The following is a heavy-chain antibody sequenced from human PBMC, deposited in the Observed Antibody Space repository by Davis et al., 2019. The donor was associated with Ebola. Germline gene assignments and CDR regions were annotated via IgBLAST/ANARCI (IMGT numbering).Heavy chain of an antibody. V-gene: IGHV1-46*01. Sequence: AASVKVSCKASGYTFTSYYMHWVRQAPGQGLEWMGIINPSGGSTSYAQKFQGRVTMTRDTSISTAYMEVRSLRSEDTAVYYCARDLIPIFSVHKFDPWGQGTLVTVSS. J-gene: IGHJ5*02. CDR2: INPSGGST. CDR1: GYTFTSYY. D-gene: IGHD3-9*01. CDR3: ARDLIPIFSVHKFDP.